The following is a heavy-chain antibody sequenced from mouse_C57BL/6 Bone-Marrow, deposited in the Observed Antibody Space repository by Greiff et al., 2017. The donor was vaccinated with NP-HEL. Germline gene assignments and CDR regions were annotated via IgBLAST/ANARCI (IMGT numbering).Heavy chain of an antibody. J-gene: IGHJ2*01. CDR2: IDPSDSYT. CDR3: ARGYDGYYCC. V-gene: IGHV1-50*01. D-gene: IGHD2-3*01. CDR1: GYTFTSYW. Sequence: VQLQQPGAELVKPGASVKLSCKASGYTFTSYWMQWVKQRPGQGLEWIGEIDPSDSYTNYNQKFKGKATLTVDTSSSTAYMQLSSLTSEDSAVYYCARGYDGYYCCWGQATTLTVSS.